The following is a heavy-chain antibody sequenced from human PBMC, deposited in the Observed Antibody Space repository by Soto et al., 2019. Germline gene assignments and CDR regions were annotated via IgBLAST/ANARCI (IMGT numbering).Heavy chain of an antibody. Sequence: ASVKVSCKASGYTFTSYDINWVRQATGQGPEWMGWMNPDSGHTGYVQKFQGRVTMTRNTAISTAYMELSSLRSEDTAVYYCARSGGGSNVNFDYWGQGTQVTVSS. CDR3: ARSGGGSNVNFDY. CDR2: MNPDSGHT. V-gene: IGHV1-8*01. CDR1: GYTFTSYD. D-gene: IGHD2-15*01. J-gene: IGHJ4*02.